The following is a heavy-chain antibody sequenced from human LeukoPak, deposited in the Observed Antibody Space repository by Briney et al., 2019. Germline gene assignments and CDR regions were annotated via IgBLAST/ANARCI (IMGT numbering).Heavy chain of an antibody. J-gene: IGHJ6*02. V-gene: IGHV4-34*01. Sequence: SETLSLTCAVYGGSFSGYYWSWIRQAPGKGLEWIGEINHSGSTNYNPSLKSRVTISVDTSKNQFSLKLSSVTAADTAVYYCARASHDYTIYGMDVWGQGTTVTVSS. CDR2: INHSGST. D-gene: IGHD4-11*01. CDR1: GGSFSGYY. CDR3: ARASHDYTIYGMDV.